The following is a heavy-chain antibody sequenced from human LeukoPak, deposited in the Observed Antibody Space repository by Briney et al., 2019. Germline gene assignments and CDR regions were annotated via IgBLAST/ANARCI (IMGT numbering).Heavy chain of an antibody. V-gene: IGHV1-8*01. D-gene: IGHD2-2*02. CDR3: ARPSDQLLYRGETDYYYMDV. J-gene: IGHJ6*03. CDR1: GYTFTSYD. CDR2: MNPNSGNT. Sequence: GASVKVSCKASGYTFTSYDINWVRQATGQGLEWMGWMNPNSGNTGYAQKFQGRVTTTADESTSTAYMELSSLRSEDTAVYYCARPSDQLLYRGETDYYYMDVWGKGTTVTVSS.